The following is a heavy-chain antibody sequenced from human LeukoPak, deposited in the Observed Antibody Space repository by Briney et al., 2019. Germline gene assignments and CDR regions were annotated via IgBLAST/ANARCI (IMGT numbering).Heavy chain of an antibody. CDR1: AFTFSSYA. CDR3: AKRYPYSSSGELGSGDAFDI. V-gene: IGHV3-23*01. J-gene: IGHJ3*02. Sequence: PGGSLRLSCAPSAFTFSSYAMSWVRQAPGKGLEWVSAISGSGGSTSYADSVKGRFTISRDNSKHTLYLQMNSLRAEDTAVYYCAKRYPYSSSGELGSGDAFDIWGQGTMVTVSS. CDR2: ISGSGGST. D-gene: IGHD6-13*01.